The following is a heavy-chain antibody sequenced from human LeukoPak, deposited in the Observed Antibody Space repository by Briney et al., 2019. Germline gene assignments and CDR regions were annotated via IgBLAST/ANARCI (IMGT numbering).Heavy chain of an antibody. CDR3: AREGSGYYYDSSGYRGPFDY. D-gene: IGHD3-22*01. CDR1: GGTFSSYA. V-gene: IGHV1-69*05. J-gene: IGHJ4*02. CDR2: IIPIFGTA. Sequence: GASVKVSCKASGGTFSSYAISWVRQAPGQGLEWMGGIIPIFGTANYAQKFQGRVTITTDVSTSTAYMELSSLRSEDTAVYYCAREGSGYYYDSSGYRGPFDYWGQGTLVTVSS.